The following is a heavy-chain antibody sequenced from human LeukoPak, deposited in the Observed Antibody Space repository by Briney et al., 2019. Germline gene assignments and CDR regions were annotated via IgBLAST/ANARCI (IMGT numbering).Heavy chain of an antibody. Sequence: PGRSLRLSCAASGFTFSSYAMHWVRQAPGKGLEWVAVISYDGSNKYYADSVKGRFTISRDNSKNTLYLQMNSLRAEDTAVYYCARALLGYCSSTSCYDGGMTSWFDPWGQGTLVTVSS. CDR2: ISYDGSNK. CDR3: ARALLGYCSSTSCYDGGMTSWFDP. J-gene: IGHJ5*02. D-gene: IGHD2-2*01. CDR1: GFTFSSYA. V-gene: IGHV3-30-3*01.